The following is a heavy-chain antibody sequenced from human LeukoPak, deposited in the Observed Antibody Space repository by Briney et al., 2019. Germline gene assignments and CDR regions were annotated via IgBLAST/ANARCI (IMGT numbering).Heavy chain of an antibody. CDR1: GFTFSSYA. CDR3: ARDNVGATTFDY. V-gene: IGHV3-7*01. D-gene: IGHD1-26*01. CDR2: IKQDGSEK. J-gene: IGHJ4*02. Sequence: AGGSLRLSCAASGFTFSSYAMSWVRQAPGKGLEWVANIKQDGSEKYYVDSVKGRFTISRDNAKNSLYLQMNSLRAKDTAVYYCARDNVGATTFDYWGQGTLVTVSS.